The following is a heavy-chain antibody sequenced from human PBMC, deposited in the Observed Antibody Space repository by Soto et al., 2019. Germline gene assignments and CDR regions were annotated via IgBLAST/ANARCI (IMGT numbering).Heavy chain of an antibody. Sequence: PSETLSLTCTVSGGSIISSSYYWGWIRQPPGKGLEWIGSIYYSGSTYYNPSLKSRVTISVDTSKNQFSLKLSSVTAADTAVYYCARLRYYYGSVNFDPWGQGTLVTVSS. D-gene: IGHD3-10*01. CDR1: GGSIISSSYY. CDR3: ARLRYYYGSVNFDP. V-gene: IGHV4-39*01. CDR2: IYYSGST. J-gene: IGHJ5*02.